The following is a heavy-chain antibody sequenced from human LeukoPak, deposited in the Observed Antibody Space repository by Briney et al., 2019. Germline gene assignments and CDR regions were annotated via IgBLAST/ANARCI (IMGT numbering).Heavy chain of an antibody. CDR1: GLSFSSFA. D-gene: IGHD6-13*01. Sequence: GGSLRLSCAASGLSFSSFAMSWVRQGPARGLEWVSSIRGNGETFYADSVKGRFTLSSDISRNTVYFQLNNLRVEDTAVYYCAKDPAAGTVGDAFDIWGQGTMVTVSS. V-gene: IGHV3-23*01. J-gene: IGHJ3*02. CDR2: IRGNGET. CDR3: AKDPAAGTVGDAFDI.